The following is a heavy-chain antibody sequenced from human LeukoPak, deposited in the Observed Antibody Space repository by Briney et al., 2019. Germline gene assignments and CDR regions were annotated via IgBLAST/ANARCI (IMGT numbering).Heavy chain of an antibody. D-gene: IGHD6-19*01. Sequence: ASVKVSCKVSGYTLTELSMHWVRQAPGKGLEWMGGFDPEDGETIYAQKFQGRVTMTEDTSTDTAYMELSSLRSGDTAVYYCATGSSGWLFLDYWGQGTLVTVSS. CDR3: ATGSSGWLFLDY. V-gene: IGHV1-24*01. CDR2: FDPEDGET. J-gene: IGHJ4*02. CDR1: GYTLTELS.